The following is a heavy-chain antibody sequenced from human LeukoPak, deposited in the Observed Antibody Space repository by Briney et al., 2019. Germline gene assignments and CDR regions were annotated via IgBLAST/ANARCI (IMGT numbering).Heavy chain of an antibody. V-gene: IGHV3-7*01. CDR2: INQDESEK. D-gene: IGHD3-22*01. CDR3: AREKIVGGAFDI. CDR1: GFIFSRYW. J-gene: IGHJ3*02. Sequence: GGSLRLSCATSGFIFSRYWMSWVRQAPGKGLEWVANINQDESEKNYVDSVKGRFTISRDNAKNSLDLQMNSLRAEDTAVYYCAREKIVGGAFDIWGQGTMVTVSS.